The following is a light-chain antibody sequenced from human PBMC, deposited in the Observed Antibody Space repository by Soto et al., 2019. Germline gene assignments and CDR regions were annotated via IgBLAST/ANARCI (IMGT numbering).Light chain of an antibody. CDR3: QSYDGSNWV. CDR2: SNN. Sequence: QSVLTQPPSASGTPGQRVTISCSGSSSNIGSNYVYWYQQLPGTAPKLLIYSNNQRPSGVPDRFSGSKSGTSASLAISGHRSEDEADYYCQSYDGSNWVFGGGTKLTVL. V-gene: IGLV1-47*02. CDR1: SSNIGSNY. J-gene: IGLJ3*02.